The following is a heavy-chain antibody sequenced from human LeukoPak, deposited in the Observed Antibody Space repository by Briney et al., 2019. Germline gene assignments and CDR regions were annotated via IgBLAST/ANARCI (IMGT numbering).Heavy chain of an antibody. Sequence: GGSLRLSCAASGFTFSSYGMHWVRQAPGKGLEWVAVIWYDGSNKYYADSVKGRFTISRDNSKNTLYLQMNSLRAEDTAVYYCARDSLRSYCSSTSCYHSWFDPWGQGTLVTVSS. CDR2: IWYDGSNK. V-gene: IGHV3-33*01. D-gene: IGHD2-2*01. CDR3: ARDSLRSYCSSTSCYHSWFDP. J-gene: IGHJ5*02. CDR1: GFTFSSYG.